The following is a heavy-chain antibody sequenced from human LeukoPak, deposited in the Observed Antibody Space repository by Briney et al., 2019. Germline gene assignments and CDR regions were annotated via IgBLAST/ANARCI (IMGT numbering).Heavy chain of an antibody. V-gene: IGHV4-59*08. CDR2: IYYSGST. CDR1: GGSISSYY. J-gene: IGHJ4*02. D-gene: IGHD3-3*01. CDR3: ASDDFWSGYLL. Sequence: SETLSLTCTVSGGSISSYYWSWIRQPPGKGLEWIGYIYYSGSTYYNPSLKSRVTISVDTSKNQFSLKLSSVTAADTAVYYCASDDFWSGYLLWGQGTLVTVSS.